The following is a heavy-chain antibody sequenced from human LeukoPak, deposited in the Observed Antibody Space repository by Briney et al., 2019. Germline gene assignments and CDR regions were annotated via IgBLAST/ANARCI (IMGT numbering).Heavy chain of an antibody. J-gene: IGHJ4*02. Sequence: GGSLRLSCAASGFTFSSYAMHWVRQAPGKGLEWVAVISYDGSNKYYADSVKGRFTISRDNSKNTLYLQMNSLRAEDMAVYYCARDPTDYGGNPYYFDYWGQGTLVTVSS. D-gene: IGHD4-23*01. CDR1: GFTFSSYA. CDR3: ARDPTDYGGNPYYFDY. V-gene: IGHV3-30-3*01. CDR2: ISYDGSNK.